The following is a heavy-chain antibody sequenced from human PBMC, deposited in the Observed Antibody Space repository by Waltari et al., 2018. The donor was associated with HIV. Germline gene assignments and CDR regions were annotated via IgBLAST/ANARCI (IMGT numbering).Heavy chain of an antibody. CDR2: ISSNGGNT. CDR3: ARGGMDV. J-gene: IGHJ6*02. Sequence: EVQVVESGGGLVQPGGSLRLSCAASGFTFSDFAMRWVRQAPGKGLEYASGISSNGGNTYYANSVKGRFTISRDNSKNTLYLQMGSLRAEDMAVYYRARGGMDVWGQGTTVTVSS. CDR1: GFTFSDFA. V-gene: IGHV3-64*01.